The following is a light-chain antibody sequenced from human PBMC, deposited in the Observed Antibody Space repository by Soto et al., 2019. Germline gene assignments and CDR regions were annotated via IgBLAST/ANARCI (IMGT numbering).Light chain of an antibody. CDR3: QQYHTDWT. CDR2: DAS. Sequence: DIHLTQSPSTLSASVGDRVTITCRASQTISHWLAWYQQKPGKAPKRLIFDASNVENGVPSRFSGRGSGTEFTLTITGLQPDDFATYYCQQYHTDWTFGQGTKVEI. J-gene: IGKJ1*01. V-gene: IGKV1-5*01. CDR1: QTISHW.